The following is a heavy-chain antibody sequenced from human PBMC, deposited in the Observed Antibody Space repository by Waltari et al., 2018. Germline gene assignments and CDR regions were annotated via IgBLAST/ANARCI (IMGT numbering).Heavy chain of an antibody. V-gene: IGHV3-23*01. D-gene: IGHD3-16*02. Sequence: EVQLLESGGGLVQPGGSLRLSGAASGFTFSSYAMSWVRQAPGKGLEGVPAIRGSGGSKFYADSVKGPFTISRDNSKNTLYLQMNSLRAEETAVYYCAKGGDDYVWGSYRDFDYWGQGTLVTVS. CDR2: IRGSGGSK. CDR3: AKGGDDYVWGSYRDFDY. CDR1: GFTFSSYA. J-gene: IGHJ4*02.